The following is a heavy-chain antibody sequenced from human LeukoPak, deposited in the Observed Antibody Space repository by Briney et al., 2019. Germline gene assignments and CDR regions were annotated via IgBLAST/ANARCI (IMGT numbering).Heavy chain of an antibody. CDR3: ASLYPGYYYYMDV. Sequence: SETLSLTFTGSGASLSSYYWSWIRQPAGKGLEWIGRIYISGSTNYNPSLKSRVTISVDTSKNQFSLKLSSVTAADTAVYYCASLYPGYYYYMDVWGKGTTVTVSS. D-gene: IGHD3-16*01. V-gene: IGHV4-4*07. J-gene: IGHJ6*03. CDR1: GASLSSYY. CDR2: IYISGST.